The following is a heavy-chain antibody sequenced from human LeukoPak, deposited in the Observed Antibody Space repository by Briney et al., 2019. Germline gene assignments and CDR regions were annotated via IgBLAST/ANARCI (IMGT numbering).Heavy chain of an antibody. J-gene: IGHJ4*02. CDR2: ISGSGGST. Sequence: GGSLRLSCAASGFTFSRNAMSWVRQAPGKGLEWVSAISGSGGSTYYADSVKGRFTISRDNSKNTLYLQMNSLRAEDTAVYYCAKDLGSGWPQNGYWGQGTLVTVSS. V-gene: IGHV3-23*01. D-gene: IGHD6-19*01. CDR1: GFTFSRNA. CDR3: AKDLGSGWPQNGY.